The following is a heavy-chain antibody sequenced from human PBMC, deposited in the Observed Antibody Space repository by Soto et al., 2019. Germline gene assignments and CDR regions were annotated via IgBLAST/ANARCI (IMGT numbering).Heavy chain of an antibody. CDR3: ARDRQAVATAGYYYYYMDV. Sequence: VKVSCKASGYTFTSYYMHWVRQAPGQGLEWMGIINPSGGSTSYAQKFQGRVTMTRDTSTSTVYMELSSLRSEDTAVYYCARDRQAVATAGYYYYYMDVWGKGTTVTVSS. CDR1: GYTFTSYY. CDR2: INPSGGST. D-gene: IGHD6-19*01. V-gene: IGHV1-46*03. J-gene: IGHJ6*03.